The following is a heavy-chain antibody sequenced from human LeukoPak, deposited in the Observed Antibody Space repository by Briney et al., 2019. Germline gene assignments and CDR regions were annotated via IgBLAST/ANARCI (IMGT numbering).Heavy chain of an antibody. Sequence: GGSLRLSCAASGFTFSSYGMYWVRQAPGKGLEWVAFIRYDGSNKYYADSVKGRFTISRDNSKNTLYLQMNSLRAEDAAVYYCARDLIIARAGTGYLDYWGQGTPVTVSS. D-gene: IGHD6-19*01. V-gene: IGHV3-30*02. J-gene: IGHJ4*02. CDR1: GFTFSSYG. CDR3: ARDLIIARAGTGYLDY. CDR2: IRYDGSNK.